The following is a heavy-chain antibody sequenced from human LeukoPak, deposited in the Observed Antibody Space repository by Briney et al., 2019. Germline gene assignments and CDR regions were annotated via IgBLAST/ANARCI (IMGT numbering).Heavy chain of an antibody. D-gene: IGHD6-19*01. CDR3: ARETLAVAGTWWFDP. J-gene: IGHJ5*02. V-gene: IGHV3-33*08. CDR1: GFTFSSYA. CDR2: ISYDGSTK. Sequence: GGSLRLSCAASGFTFSSYAMSWVRQAPGKGLEWVAVISYDGSTKYYGDSVKGRFTISRDNSKNTLYLQMDSLRAEDTAVYYCARETLAVAGTWWFDPWGQGTLVTVSS.